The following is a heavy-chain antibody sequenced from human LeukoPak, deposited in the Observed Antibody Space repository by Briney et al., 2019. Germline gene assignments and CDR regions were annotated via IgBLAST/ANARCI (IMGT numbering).Heavy chain of an antibody. D-gene: IGHD6-19*01. CDR2: ISYDGSNK. CDR1: GFTFSSYA. V-gene: IGHV3-30*04. CDR3: ARDAGRLVLGGMVDY. J-gene: IGHJ4*02. Sequence: PGGSLRLSCAASGFTFSSYAMHWVRQAPGKGLEWVAVISYDGSNKYYADSVKGRFTISRDNSKNTLYLQMNSLRAEDTAVYCCARDAGRLVLGGMVDYWGQGTLVTVSS.